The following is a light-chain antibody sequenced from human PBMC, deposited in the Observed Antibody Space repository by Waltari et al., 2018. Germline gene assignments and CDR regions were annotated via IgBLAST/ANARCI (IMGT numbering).Light chain of an antibody. V-gene: IGLV1-44*01. Sequence: QSVLTQTPSASETPGQRVTIPCSGRNSNTGSKNVNWYPQFPGTAPKLLSYRNNQRPSGVPDRFSASKSGTSASPAISGLQSEDEADYYCAAWDDSLNCVLFGGGTKLTVL. J-gene: IGLJ2*01. CDR2: RNN. CDR3: AAWDDSLNCVL. CDR1: NSNTGSKN.